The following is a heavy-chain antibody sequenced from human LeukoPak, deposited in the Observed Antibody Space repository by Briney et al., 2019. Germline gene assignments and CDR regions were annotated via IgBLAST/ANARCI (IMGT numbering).Heavy chain of an antibody. V-gene: IGHV3-48*03. J-gene: IGHJ6*02. CDR1: GFTFSSYE. Sequence: GGSLRLSCAASGFTFSSYEMNWVRQAPGKGLEWVSYISSSGSTIYYADSVKGRFTISRDNAKNLLYLQMNSLRAEDTAVYYCARAGGSWNSDYYGMDVWGQGTTVTVSS. D-gene: IGHD6-13*01. CDR2: ISSSGSTI. CDR3: ARAGGSWNSDYYGMDV.